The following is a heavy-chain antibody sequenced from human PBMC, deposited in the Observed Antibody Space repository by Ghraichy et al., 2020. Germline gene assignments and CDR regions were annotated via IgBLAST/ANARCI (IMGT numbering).Heavy chain of an antibody. Sequence: SVKVSCKASGFTFTSSAVQWVRQARGQRLEWIGWIVVGSGNTNYAQKFQERVTITRDMSTSTAYMELSSLRSEDTAVYYCAAGDVLLWFGEHQSAWGQGTLVTVSS. V-gene: IGHV1-58*01. J-gene: IGHJ5*02. CDR1: GFTFTSSA. D-gene: IGHD3-10*01. CDR3: AAGDVLLWFGEHQSA. CDR2: IVVGSGNT.